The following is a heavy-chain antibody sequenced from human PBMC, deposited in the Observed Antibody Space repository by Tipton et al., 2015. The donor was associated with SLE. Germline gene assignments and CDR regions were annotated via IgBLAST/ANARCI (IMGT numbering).Heavy chain of an antibody. CDR1: GGSFSGYY. Sequence: LSCAVYGGSFSGYYWSWIRQPPGKGLEWIGEIYHSGSTYYNPSLKSRVTISVDTSKNQFSLKLSSVTAADTAVYYCARDSYDSSGYYPDAFDIWGQGTMVTVSS. J-gene: IGHJ3*02. V-gene: IGHV4-34*01. CDR3: ARDSYDSSGYYPDAFDI. D-gene: IGHD3-22*01. CDR2: IYHSGST.